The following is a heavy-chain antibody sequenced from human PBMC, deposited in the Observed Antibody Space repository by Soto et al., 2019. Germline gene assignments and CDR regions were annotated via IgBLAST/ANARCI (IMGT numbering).Heavy chain of an antibody. Sequence: SGPTLVNPTQTLTLTCTFSGFSLNTSGVGVGWIRQPPGKALEWLALIYWNDDKRYSPSLKSRLTITKDTSKNQVVLTMTNMDPVDTATYYCARPLYYYDSSAGLDWFDPWGQGTLVTV. D-gene: IGHD3-22*01. V-gene: IGHV2-5*01. CDR1: GFSLNTSGVG. CDR2: IYWNDDK. J-gene: IGHJ5*02. CDR3: ARPLYYYDSSAGLDWFDP.